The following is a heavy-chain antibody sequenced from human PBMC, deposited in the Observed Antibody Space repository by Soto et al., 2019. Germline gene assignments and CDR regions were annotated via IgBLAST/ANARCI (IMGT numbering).Heavy chain of an antibody. CDR2: IIPIFGTA. J-gene: IGHJ6*02. CDR3: ARWGSSGGAMVTASYYYYGMDV. D-gene: IGHD5-18*01. CDR1: GGTFSSYA. Sequence: GASVKVSCKASGGTFSSYAISWVRQAPRQGLEWMGGIIPIFGTANYAQKFQGRVTITADESTSTAYMELSSLRSEDTAVYYCARWGSSGGAMVTASYYYYGMDVWGQGTTVTVSS. V-gene: IGHV1-69*13.